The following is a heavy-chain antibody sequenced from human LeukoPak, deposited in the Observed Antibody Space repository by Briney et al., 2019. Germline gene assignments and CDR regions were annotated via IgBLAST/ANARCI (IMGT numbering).Heavy chain of an antibody. V-gene: IGHV3-30*02. Sequence: QPGGSLRLSCAASGFTFSSYGMHWVRQAPGKGLEWVAFIRYDGSNKYYADSVKGRFTISRDNSKNTLYLQMNSLRAEDTAVYYCAKESTWGYIVVVLNMDVWGKGTTVTVSS. CDR2: IRYDGSNK. CDR1: GFTFSSYG. D-gene: IGHD2-2*01. CDR3: AKESTWGYIVVVLNMDV. J-gene: IGHJ6*03.